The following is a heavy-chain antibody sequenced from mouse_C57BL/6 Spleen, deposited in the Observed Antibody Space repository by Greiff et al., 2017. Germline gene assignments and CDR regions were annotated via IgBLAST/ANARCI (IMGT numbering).Heavy chain of an antibody. CDR1: GFTFSDYG. D-gene: IGHD2-4*01. Sequence: EVKVVESGGGLVKPGGSLKLSCAASGFTFSDYGMHWVRQAPEKGLEWVAYISSGSSTIYYADTVKGRFTISRDNTKNTLFLQMTSLRSEDTAMYYCARSDYADYYAMDYWGQGTSVTVSS. V-gene: IGHV5-17*01. CDR2: ISSGSSTI. CDR3: ARSDYADYYAMDY. J-gene: IGHJ4*01.